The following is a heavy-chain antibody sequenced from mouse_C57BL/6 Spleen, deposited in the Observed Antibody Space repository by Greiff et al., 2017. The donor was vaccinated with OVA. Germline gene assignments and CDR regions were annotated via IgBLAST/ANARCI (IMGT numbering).Heavy chain of an antibody. CDR2: ISDGGSYT. J-gene: IGHJ4*01. D-gene: IGHD3-2*02. Sequence: EVKLVESGGGLVKPGGSLKLSCAASGFTFSSYAMSWVRQTPEKRLEWVATISDGGSYTYYPDNVKGRFTISRDNAKNNLYLQMSHLKSEDTAMYFCARGGLRLHAMDYWGQGTSVTVSS. CDR3: ARGGLRLHAMDY. CDR1: GFTFSSYA. V-gene: IGHV5-4*03.